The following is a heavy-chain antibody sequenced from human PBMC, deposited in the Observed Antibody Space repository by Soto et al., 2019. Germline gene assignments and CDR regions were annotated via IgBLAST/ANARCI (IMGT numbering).Heavy chain of an antibody. J-gene: IGHJ4*02. V-gene: IGHV3-30*03. CDR2: LSNDGSHE. Sequence: PGGSLRLSCAASGFIFNNFAMHWVRQAPGKGLEWVAVLSNDGSHEYYADSVKGRFTFSRDNSKNTLYLQVSSLRPEDTAVYYCVRGEIYYDSADSYYDFDIWGQGTQVTVSS. D-gene: IGHD3-22*01. CDR3: VRGEIYYDSADSYYDFDI. CDR1: GFIFNNFA.